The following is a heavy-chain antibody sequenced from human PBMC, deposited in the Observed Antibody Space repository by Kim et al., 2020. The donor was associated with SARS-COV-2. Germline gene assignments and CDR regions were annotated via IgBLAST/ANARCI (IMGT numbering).Heavy chain of an antibody. J-gene: IGHJ6*02. CDR1: GYTPTELS. Sequence: ASVKVSCKVSGYTPTELSMHWVRQAPGKGLEWMGGFDPEDGETIYAQRFQGRVTMTEDTSTDTAYMELSSLRSEDTAVYYCATAFAVAGTVVAYYYYYGTDVWGQGTTVTVSS. CDR2: FDPEDGET. V-gene: IGHV1-24*01. CDR3: ATAFAVAGTVVAYYYYYGTDV. D-gene: IGHD6-19*01.